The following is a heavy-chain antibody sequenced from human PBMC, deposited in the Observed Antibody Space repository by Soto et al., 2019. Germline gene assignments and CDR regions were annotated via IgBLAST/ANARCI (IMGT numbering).Heavy chain of an antibody. D-gene: IGHD6-13*01. CDR1: GGSITSGGYY. V-gene: IGHV4-31*03. Sequence: SETLSLTCKVSGGSITSGGYYWSWIRQHPVKGLEWIGYTYYTGITYYNPSLKGRVTISLDTYGCHFSLSLTSVTAADTAIYYCARGGSTWYGDNWLDPWGPGTLVTVSS. J-gene: IGHJ5*02. CDR3: ARGGSTWYGDNWLDP. CDR2: TYYTGIT.